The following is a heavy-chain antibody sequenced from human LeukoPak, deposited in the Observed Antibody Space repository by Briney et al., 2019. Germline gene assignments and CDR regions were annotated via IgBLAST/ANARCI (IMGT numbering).Heavy chain of an antibody. J-gene: IGHJ4*02. Sequence: QPGGSLRLSCTASGFTFSTYAMNWVRQAPGKGLEWVSVISGSGVSTYYADTVNGRFTISIDNSNNTLYLQMTSLGAADTAVYYCAKDCGMGDQLLRIDYWGQGTLVTVSS. CDR3: AKDCGMGDQLLRIDY. CDR2: ISGSGVST. CDR1: GFTFSTYA. V-gene: IGHV3-23*01. D-gene: IGHD2-2*01.